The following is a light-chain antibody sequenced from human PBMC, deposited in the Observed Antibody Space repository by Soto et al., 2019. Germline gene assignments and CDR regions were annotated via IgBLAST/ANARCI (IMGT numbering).Light chain of an antibody. CDR2: SNH. V-gene: IGLV1-47*02. J-gene: IGLJ1*01. CDR3: VSCDDRLSGLV. CDR1: SANPGNNY. Sequence: LTHPPSASGAPGHSLTISCSGRSANPGNNYVCWYQHLPGTAPKLLIYSNHQRPSGVPDRLSGSKSGTSASLAITALPSEDEGDYYCVSCDDRLSGLVFATKAQVTGL.